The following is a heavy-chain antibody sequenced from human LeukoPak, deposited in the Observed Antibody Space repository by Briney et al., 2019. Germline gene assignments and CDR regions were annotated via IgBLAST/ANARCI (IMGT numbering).Heavy chain of an antibody. D-gene: IGHD2-2*01. CDR1: GYTFTSYS. Sequence: ASVKVSCKASGYTFTSYSLSWVRQAPGQGLEWMGWISAYNGNTNYAQKLQGRVTMTTDTSTNTAYMELRSLRSDDTAVYYCARGLMGYCSSTTCYAVDYWGQGSLVTVSS. CDR2: ISAYNGNT. J-gene: IGHJ4*02. CDR3: ARGLMGYCSSTTCYAVDY. V-gene: IGHV1-18*01.